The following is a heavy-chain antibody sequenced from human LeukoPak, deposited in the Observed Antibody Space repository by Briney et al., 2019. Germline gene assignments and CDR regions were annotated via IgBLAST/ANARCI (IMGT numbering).Heavy chain of an antibody. Sequence: PGGSLRLSCAASGFTFSTYSMHWVRQAPGKGLEFVSAISYNGDSTYYANSVKGRFTISRDISKNTVYLQMGSLRPEDMAVYYCARVDSGSACASWGQGTLVTVSS. D-gene: IGHD6-19*01. CDR2: ISYNGDST. J-gene: IGHJ4*02. CDR1: GFTFSTYS. V-gene: IGHV3-64*01. CDR3: ARVDSGSACAS.